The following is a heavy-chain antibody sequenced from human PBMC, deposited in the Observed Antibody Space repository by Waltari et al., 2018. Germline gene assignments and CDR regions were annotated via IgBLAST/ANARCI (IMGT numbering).Heavy chain of an antibody. V-gene: IGHV3-30*01. CDR1: GFTFSSYA. CDR3: ARGRLYIVVGF. Sequence: QVQLVESGGGVVQPGRSLRLSCAASGFTFSSYAMHWVRQAPGKGLEWVAVISYDGSNKYYADSVKGRFTISRDNSKNTLYLQMNSLRAEDTAVYYCARGRLYIVVGFWGQGTLVTVSS. J-gene: IGHJ4*02. D-gene: IGHD2-15*01. CDR2: ISYDGSNK.